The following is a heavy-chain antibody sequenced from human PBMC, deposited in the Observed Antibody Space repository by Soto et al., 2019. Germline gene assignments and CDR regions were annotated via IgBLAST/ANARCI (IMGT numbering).Heavy chain of an antibody. CDR1: GFTFSSYA. D-gene: IGHD3-22*01. Sequence: GGSLRLSCSASGFTFSSYAMHWVRQAPGKGLEWVAVISYDGSNKYYADSVKGRFTISRDNSKNTLYLQMNSLRAEDTAVYYCARVSSGYTHCAFDIWGQGTMVT. V-gene: IGHV3-30-3*01. J-gene: IGHJ3*02. CDR3: ARVSSGYTHCAFDI. CDR2: ISYDGSNK.